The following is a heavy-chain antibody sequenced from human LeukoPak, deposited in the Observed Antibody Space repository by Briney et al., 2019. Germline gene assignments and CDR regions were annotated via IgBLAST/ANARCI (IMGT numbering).Heavy chain of an antibody. Sequence: SQTLSLTCTVSGGSISSGGYYWSWIRQHPGKDLEWIGYIYYSGSTYYNPSLKSRVTISVDTSKNQFSLKLSSVTAADTAVYYCARNNVAIASGGVDYWGQGTLVTVSS. CDR2: IYYSGST. CDR1: GGSISSGGYY. CDR3: ARNNVAIASGGVDY. J-gene: IGHJ4*02. V-gene: IGHV4-31*03. D-gene: IGHD2-2*02.